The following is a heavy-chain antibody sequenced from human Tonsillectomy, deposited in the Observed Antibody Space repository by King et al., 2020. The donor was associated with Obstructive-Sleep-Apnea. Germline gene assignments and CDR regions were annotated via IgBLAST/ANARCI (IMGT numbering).Heavy chain of an antibody. Sequence: QLQESGPGLVKPSETLSLTCTVSGGSVSSSSYSWGWIRQPPGKGLECIGSVFYRWISYYNPSLKRRVSISVDTAQNQLSLKLSSVTAAATAVSYCARGYYDSTGYYPPFAAWGQGTLVTVSP. D-gene: IGHD3-22*01. CDR2: VFYRWIS. V-gene: IGHV4-39*07. J-gene: IGHJ5*02. CDR3: ARGYYDSTGYYPPFAA. CDR1: GGSVSSSSYS.